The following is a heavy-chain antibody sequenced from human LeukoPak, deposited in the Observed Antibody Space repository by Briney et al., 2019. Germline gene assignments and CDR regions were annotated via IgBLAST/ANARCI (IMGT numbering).Heavy chain of an antibody. V-gene: IGHV4-30-4*01. CDR1: GASIRSGDYY. Sequence: PSETLSLTCTVSGASIRSGDYYWSWIRQPPGKGLEWIGYIYDSGSTYYNPSLKSRITISVDTSKNQFSLKLSSVTAADTAVYYCARTLGTPRQEYYGMDVWGQGTTVTVSS. CDR3: ARTLGTPRQEYYGMDV. CDR2: IYDSGST. D-gene: IGHD1-1*01. J-gene: IGHJ6*02.